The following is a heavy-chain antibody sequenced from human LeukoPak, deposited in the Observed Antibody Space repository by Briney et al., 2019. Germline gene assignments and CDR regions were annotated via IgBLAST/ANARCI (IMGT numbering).Heavy chain of an antibody. CDR2: ISATTGRT. D-gene: IGHD3-10*02. J-gene: IGHJ4*02. Sequence: GGSLRLSCAASGFTFSNYAMNWVRRAPGKGLEWVSRISATTGRTYYADSVKGRFTISRDNAKNTLYLQMNSLRADDTAVYYCARGVPGPEYWGQGTLVTVSS. CDR1: GFTFSNYA. CDR3: ARGVPGPEY. V-gene: IGHV3-23*01.